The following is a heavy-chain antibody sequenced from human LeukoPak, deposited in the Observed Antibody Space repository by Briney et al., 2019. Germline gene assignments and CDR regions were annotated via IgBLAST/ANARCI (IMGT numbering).Heavy chain of an antibody. CDR1: GYSISSGHY. D-gene: IGHD6-13*01. CDR2: IYHSGST. Sequence: SETLSLTCTVSGYSISSGHYWGWIRQPPGKGLEWIGSIYHSGSTYYNPSLKSRVTISVDTSKNQFSLKLSSVTAADTAVYYCAREGQQPFDYWGQGTLVTVSS. V-gene: IGHV4-38-2*02. J-gene: IGHJ4*02. CDR3: AREGQQPFDY.